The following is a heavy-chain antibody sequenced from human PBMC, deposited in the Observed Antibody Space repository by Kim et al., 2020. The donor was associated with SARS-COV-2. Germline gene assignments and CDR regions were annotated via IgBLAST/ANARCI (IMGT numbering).Heavy chain of an antibody. J-gene: IGHJ4*02. Sequence: GRVTMTRDTSTSTVYMELSSLRSEDTAVYYCARDLQNSPIAVAGTGFDYWGQGTLVTVSS. D-gene: IGHD6-19*01. CDR3: ARDLQNSPIAVAGTGFDY. V-gene: IGHV1-46*01.